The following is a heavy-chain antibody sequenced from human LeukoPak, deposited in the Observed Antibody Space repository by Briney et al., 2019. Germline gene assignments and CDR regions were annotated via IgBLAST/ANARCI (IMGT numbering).Heavy chain of an antibody. Sequence: GGSLRLSCAASGFTFSSYAMSWVRQAPGKGLEWVSAISGSGGSTYYADSVKGRFTISRDNSENTLYLQMNSLRAEDTAVYYCAKDLYSSSWSYFDYWGQGTLVTVSS. V-gene: IGHV3-23*01. CDR1: GFTFSSYA. CDR3: AKDLYSSSWSYFDY. CDR2: ISGSGGST. J-gene: IGHJ4*02. D-gene: IGHD6-13*01.